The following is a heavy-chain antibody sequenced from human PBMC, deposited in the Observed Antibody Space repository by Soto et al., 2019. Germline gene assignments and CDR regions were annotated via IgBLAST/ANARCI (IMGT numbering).Heavy chain of an antibody. CDR1: GGSISRSSYY. D-gene: IGHD3-10*01. J-gene: IGHJ5*02. CDR2: IYYSGST. Sequence: SETLSLTCTVSGGSISRSSYYWGWIRQPPGKGLEWIGSIYYSGSTYYNPSLKSRVTISVDTSKNQFSLKLSSVTAADTAVYYCARSRITMVRGVRYNWFDPWGQGTLVTVSS. V-gene: IGHV4-39*01. CDR3: ARSRITMVRGVRYNWFDP.